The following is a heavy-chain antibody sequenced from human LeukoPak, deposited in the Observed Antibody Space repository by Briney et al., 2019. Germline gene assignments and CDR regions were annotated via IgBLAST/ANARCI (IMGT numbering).Heavy chain of an antibody. CDR2: IIPIFGTA. CDR3: AREKGVVVPAAIRWFDP. J-gene: IGHJ5*02. D-gene: IGHD2-2*01. Sequence: SVKVSCKASGGTFSSYAISWVRQAPGQGLEWMGGIIPIFGTANYAQKFQGRVTITADESTSTAYMELSSLRSEDTAVHYCAREKGVVVPAAIRWFDPWGQGTLVTVSS. V-gene: IGHV1-69*13. CDR1: GGTFSSYA.